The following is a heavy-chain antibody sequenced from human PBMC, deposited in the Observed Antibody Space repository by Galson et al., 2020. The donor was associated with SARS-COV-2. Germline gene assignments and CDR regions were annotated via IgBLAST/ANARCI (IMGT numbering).Heavy chain of an antibody. CDR3: ARGEYCTSTTCDDYYWYYGMDV. Sequence: ASVKVSCKASGYNFISYGISWVRQAPGQGLEWMGWASTYNGKPNYAQKFQGRVTMTRDTSTNTAYMELRSLRSDDTAAYYCARGEYCTSTTCDDYYWYYGMDVWGQGITVTVSS. CDR2: ASTYNGKP. D-gene: IGHD2-2*01. CDR1: GYNFISYG. J-gene: IGHJ6*02. V-gene: IGHV1-18*04.